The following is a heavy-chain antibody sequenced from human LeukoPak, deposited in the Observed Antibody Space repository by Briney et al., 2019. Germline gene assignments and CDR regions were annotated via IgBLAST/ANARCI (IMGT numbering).Heavy chain of an antibody. CDR1: GGSISSYY. J-gene: IGHJ4*02. D-gene: IGHD3-10*01. CDR3: ARVVWFGELSSHIDY. Sequence: SETLSLTCTVAGGSISSYYWTWIRQSPGKGLEWIGNIYYSGSTNYNPSLKSRVTISVDTSRNQFSLKLNSVTAADTALYYCARVVWFGELSSHIDYGGQGTLVTVSS. CDR2: IYYSGST. V-gene: IGHV4-59*01.